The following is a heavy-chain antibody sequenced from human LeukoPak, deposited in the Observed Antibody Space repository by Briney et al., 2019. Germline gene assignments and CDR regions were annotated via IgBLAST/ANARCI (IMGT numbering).Heavy chain of an antibody. Sequence: ASVKVSCKASGYTFTSIHISWVRPAPGQGLEWMGWISGYKGETNYAQEYQSRVTMTTDTSTSTAYMELRSLRSDDTAVYYCARGGGGYVRYFQHWGQGTLVTVSS. CDR3: ARGGGGYVRYFQH. CDR1: GYTFTSIH. V-gene: IGHV1-18*01. J-gene: IGHJ1*01. D-gene: IGHD5-12*01. CDR2: ISGYKGET.